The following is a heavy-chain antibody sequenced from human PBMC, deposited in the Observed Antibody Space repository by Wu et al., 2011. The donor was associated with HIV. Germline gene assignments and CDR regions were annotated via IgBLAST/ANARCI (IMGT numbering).Heavy chain of an antibody. CDR3: ARAPAATYYMDV. J-gene: IGHJ6*03. V-gene: IGHV1-69*05. Sequence: PGSSVKVSCKASGGTFSNYAISWVRQAPGQGLEWMGGIIPIFGTANYAQKFQGRVTITTDESTSTAYMELSRLRSDDTAMYYCARAPAATYYMDVWGKGTTVTVSS. D-gene: IGHD2-2*01. CDR1: GGTFSNYA. CDR2: IIPIFGTA.